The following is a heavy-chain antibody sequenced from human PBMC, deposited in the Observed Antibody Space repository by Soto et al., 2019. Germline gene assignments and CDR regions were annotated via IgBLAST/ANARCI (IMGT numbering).Heavy chain of an antibody. CDR1: GSTFSTYS. V-gene: IGHV3-21*01. CDR2: ISGSGNYT. CDR3: AREGINNYNEYYFDS. Sequence: GGSLRLSCAASGSTFSTYSMNWVRQAPGKGLEWVSSISGSGNYTHYADFLRGRFAISRDNAKTSLYLQMNSLRAEDTAVYYCAREGINNYNEYYFDSWGQGTVVTVSS. J-gene: IGHJ4*02. D-gene: IGHD4-4*01.